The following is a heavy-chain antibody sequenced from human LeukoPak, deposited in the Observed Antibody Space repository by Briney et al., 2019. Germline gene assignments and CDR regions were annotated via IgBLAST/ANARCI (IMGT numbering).Heavy chain of an antibody. V-gene: IGHV3-23*01. CDR1: GFIFKDFP. Sequence: GGSLRLSCAVSGFIFKDFPMTWVRQAPGKGLEWLSGISAGGDLTFHADSLKGRFTISRDNYKNTLYLQMDSLRAEDTAVYYCATADKWEPLDYWGQGTLVTVSS. J-gene: IGHJ4*02. CDR3: ATADKWEPLDY. CDR2: ISAGGDLT. D-gene: IGHD1-26*01.